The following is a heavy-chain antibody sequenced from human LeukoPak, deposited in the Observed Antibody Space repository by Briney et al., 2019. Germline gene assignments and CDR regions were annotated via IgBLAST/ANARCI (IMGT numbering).Heavy chain of an antibody. CDR2: INPNSGGT. D-gene: IGHD6-13*01. CDR1: GYTFTYYY. V-gene: IGHV1-2*02. CDR3: AGYTNNWYLGGY. Sequence: GASVKVSCKVSGYTFTYYYIHWVRQAPGLGLEWMGWINPNSGGTNYAQKFQGRVTMTRDTSINTAYMELNRLTSVDTALYYCAGYTNNWYLGGYWGQGTLVAVSS. J-gene: IGHJ4*02.